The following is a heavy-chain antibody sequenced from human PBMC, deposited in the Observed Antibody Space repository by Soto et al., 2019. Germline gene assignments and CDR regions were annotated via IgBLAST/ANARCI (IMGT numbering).Heavy chain of an antibody. CDR1: GGSVSSGSYY. CDR3: ARHAGIQIWSQ. CDR2: IYHSGGT. V-gene: IGHV4-61*01. J-gene: IGHJ4*02. D-gene: IGHD5-18*01. Sequence: PSETLSLTCTVSGGSVSSGSYYWSSIRQPPGKGLEWIGYIYHSGGTNYNPSLKSRVTISIDTSKNQLSLKLSSVTAADTAVYYCARHAGIQIWSQWGQGTLVTVSS.